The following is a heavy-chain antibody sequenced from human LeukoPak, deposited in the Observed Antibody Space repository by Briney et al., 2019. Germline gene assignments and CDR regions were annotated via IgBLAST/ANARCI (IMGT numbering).Heavy chain of an antibody. CDR2: ISGSGGST. D-gene: IGHD6-13*01. V-gene: IGHV3-23*01. Sequence: GGSLRLSCAASGFTFSSYAMSWVRQAPGKGLEWVSAISGSGGSTYYADSVKGRFTISRDIAKNSLYLQMNSLRAEDTALYYCAKGVGSWSGFDYWGQGTLVTVSS. CDR1: GFTFSSYA. CDR3: AKGVGSWSGFDY. J-gene: IGHJ4*02.